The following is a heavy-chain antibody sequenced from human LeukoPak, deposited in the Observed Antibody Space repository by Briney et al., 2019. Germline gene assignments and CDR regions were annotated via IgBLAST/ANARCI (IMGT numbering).Heavy chain of an antibody. D-gene: IGHD6-13*01. CDR2: MNPNSGNT. CDR3: ARVFRVAATGRYFDY. J-gene: IGHJ4*02. Sequence: ASVKVSCTASGYTFASYDINWVRQATGQGLEWMGWMNPNSGNTGYAQKFQGRVTMARNTSITTAYMELSSLRSEDTAVYYCARVFRVAATGRYFDYWGQGTLVTVYS. CDR1: GYTFASYD. V-gene: IGHV1-8*01.